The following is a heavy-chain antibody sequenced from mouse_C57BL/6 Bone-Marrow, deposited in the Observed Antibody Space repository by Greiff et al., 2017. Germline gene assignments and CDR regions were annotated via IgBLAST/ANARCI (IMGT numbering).Heavy chain of an antibody. J-gene: IGHJ4*01. D-gene: IGHD1-1*01. Sequence: EVQLVESGGDLVKPGGSLKLSCAASGFTFSSYGMSWVRQTPDKRLEWVATISSGGSYTYYPDSVKGRFTISRDNAKNTLYRQMSSRKSEDTAMYDCAGGSSYDAMDYWGQGTSVTVSS. V-gene: IGHV5-6*01. CDR2: ISSGGSYT. CDR3: AGGSSYDAMDY. CDR1: GFTFSSYG.